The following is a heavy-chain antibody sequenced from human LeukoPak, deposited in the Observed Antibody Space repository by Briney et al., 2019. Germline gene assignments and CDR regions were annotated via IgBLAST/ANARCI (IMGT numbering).Heavy chain of an antibody. V-gene: IGHV1-2*02. Sequence: ASVKVSCKASGYTFTGYYMHWVRQAPGQGLEWMGWINPNSGGTNYAQKFQGRVTMTRDTSISTTYMELSRLRSDDTAVYYCARDHYHILTGYWDFWGQGTLVTVSS. J-gene: IGHJ4*02. D-gene: IGHD3-9*01. CDR2: INPNSGGT. CDR3: ARDHYHILTGYWDF. CDR1: GYTFTGYY.